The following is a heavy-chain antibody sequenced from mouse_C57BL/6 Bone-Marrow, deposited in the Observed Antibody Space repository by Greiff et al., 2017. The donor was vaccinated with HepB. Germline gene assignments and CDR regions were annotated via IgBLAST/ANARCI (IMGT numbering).Heavy chain of an antibody. CDR1: GYTFTDYA. CDR3: ARGVLRATEAMDY. J-gene: IGHJ4*01. Sequence: LVESGPELVRPGVSVKISCKGSGYTFTDYAMHWVKQSHAKSLEWIGVISTYYGDASYNQKFKDKATMTVDKSSSTAYMELARLTSEDSAVDYCARGVLRATEAMDYWGQGTSVTVSS. D-gene: IGHD1-1*01. V-gene: IGHV1-67*01. CDR2: ISTYYGDA.